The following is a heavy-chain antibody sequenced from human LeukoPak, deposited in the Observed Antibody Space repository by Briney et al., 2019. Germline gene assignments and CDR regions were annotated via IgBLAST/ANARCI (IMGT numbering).Heavy chain of an antibody. D-gene: IGHD3-10*01. CDR3: AKDIRRRGYYYYYGMDV. J-gene: IGHJ6*02. CDR1: GFTFDDYT. CDR2: ISWDGGST. V-gene: IGHV3-43*01. Sequence: PGGPLRLSCAASGFTFDDYTMHWVRQAPGKGLEWVSLISWDGGSTYYADSVKGRFTISRDNSKNSLYLQMNSLRTEDTALYYCAKDIRRRGYYYYYGMDVWGQGTTVTVSS.